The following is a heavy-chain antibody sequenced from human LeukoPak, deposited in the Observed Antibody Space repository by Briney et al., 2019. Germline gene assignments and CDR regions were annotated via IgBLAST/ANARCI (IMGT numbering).Heavy chain of an antibody. V-gene: IGHV3-74*01. CDR1: GFTFSDTW. D-gene: IGHD2/OR15-2a*01. Sequence: GGSLRLSWAASGFTFSDTWMHWVRQVPGKGLVWVSRIRGDGSDARYAESVKGRFTISRDNAKNTLYLQMNSLRDEDTAVYYCARDWFHAIDYWGQGTLVTVSS. CDR2: IRGDGSDA. J-gene: IGHJ4*02. CDR3: ARDWFHAIDY.